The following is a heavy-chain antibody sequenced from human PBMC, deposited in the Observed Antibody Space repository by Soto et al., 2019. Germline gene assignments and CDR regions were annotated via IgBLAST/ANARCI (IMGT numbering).Heavy chain of an antibody. CDR2: ISYDGSNK. Sequence: QVQLVESGGGVVQPGRSLRLSCAASGFTFSSYGMHWVRQAPGKGLEWVAIISYDGSNKYYADSVKGRFTISRDNSKNTLYLQMNSLRAEDTAVYYCAKDHSRIAVAGPLDYWGQGTLVTVSS. V-gene: IGHV3-30*18. D-gene: IGHD6-19*01. CDR3: AKDHSRIAVAGPLDY. CDR1: GFTFSSYG. J-gene: IGHJ4*02.